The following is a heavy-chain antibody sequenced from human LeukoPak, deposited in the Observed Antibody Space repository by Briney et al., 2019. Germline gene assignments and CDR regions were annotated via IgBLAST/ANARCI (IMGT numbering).Heavy chain of an antibody. J-gene: IGHJ4*02. Sequence: PGGALRLSCAASGFTFSNYYMTWVRQAPGKGLEWVSYISSSGSTIYYADSVKGRFTISRDNSKNSLYLQMNSLRAEDTAVYYWARVGESSSPDWGEGSLVTVSS. V-gene: IGHV3-11*01. CDR3: ARVGESSSPD. D-gene: IGHD6-13*01. CDR2: ISSSGSTI. CDR1: GFTFSNYY.